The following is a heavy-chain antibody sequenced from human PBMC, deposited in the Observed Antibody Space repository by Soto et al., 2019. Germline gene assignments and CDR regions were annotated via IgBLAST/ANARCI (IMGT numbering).Heavy chain of an antibody. Sequence: EVQLLESGGVLVQPGWSLRLSCAASGFTFSTYAMTWVRQAPGKGLEWVSRISGSGGRTYYADSVKGRFTISRDNSKNTLYLQTNSLRAEDTAVYYCAKAGDYHGSESYFPLDYWGQGTLVPVSS. V-gene: IGHV3-23*01. CDR2: ISGSGGRT. CDR1: GFTFSTYA. J-gene: IGHJ4*02. CDR3: AKAGDYHGSESYFPLDY. D-gene: IGHD3-10*01.